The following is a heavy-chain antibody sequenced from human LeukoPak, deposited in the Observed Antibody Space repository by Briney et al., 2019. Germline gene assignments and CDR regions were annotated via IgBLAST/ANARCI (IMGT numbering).Heavy chain of an antibody. CDR2: IYPGDSDT. J-gene: IGHJ4*02. CDR1: GYSFTSYW. D-gene: IGHD3-16*01. V-gene: IGHV5-51*01. Sequence: GESLKISCKGSGYSFTSYWIGWVRHMPGKDLEWMGIIYPGDSDTRYSPSFHGQPTISAHQSISPAYLQWSNLKASDTAMYYCARSANQGGIWVWGQGTLVTVSS. CDR3: ARSANQGGIWV.